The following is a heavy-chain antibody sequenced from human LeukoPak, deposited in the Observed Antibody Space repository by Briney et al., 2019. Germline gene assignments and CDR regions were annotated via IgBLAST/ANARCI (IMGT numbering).Heavy chain of an antibody. CDR3: ARILRLHTPRAFDI. V-gene: IGHV3-72*01. CDR2: IRNKAKSYST. J-gene: IGHJ3*02. CDR1: AFTFSDRY. D-gene: IGHD5-24*01. Sequence: GGSLRLSCVASAFTFSDRYMDWVRQAPGKGLEWVGRIRNKAKSYSTDYAASVKGRFTVSRDNAKNSLYLQMNSLRAEDTAVYYCARILRLHTPRAFDIWGQGTMVTVSS.